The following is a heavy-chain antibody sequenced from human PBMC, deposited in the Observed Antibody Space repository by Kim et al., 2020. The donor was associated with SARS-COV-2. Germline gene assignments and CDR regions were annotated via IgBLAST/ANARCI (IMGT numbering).Heavy chain of an antibody. Sequence: GGSLRLSCAAFGFTFSDYYMSWIRQAPGKGLEWVSYISSSGSTIYYADSVKGRFTISRDNAKNSLYLQMNSLRAEDTAVYYCAREGDWNDGLFYYYYGMDVWGQGTTVTVSS. CDR1: GFTFSDYY. CDR2: ISSSGSTI. J-gene: IGHJ6*02. V-gene: IGHV3-11*01. D-gene: IGHD1-1*01. CDR3: AREGDWNDGLFYYYYGMDV.